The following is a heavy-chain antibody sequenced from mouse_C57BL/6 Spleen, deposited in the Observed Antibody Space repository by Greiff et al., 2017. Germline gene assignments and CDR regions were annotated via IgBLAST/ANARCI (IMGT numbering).Heavy chain of an antibody. D-gene: IGHD2-5*01. J-gene: IGHJ2*01. V-gene: IGHV1-18*01. CDR1: GYTFTDYN. CDR2: INPNNGGT. CDR3: ARVDYSNYYFDY. Sequence: EVQLVESGPELVKPGASVKIPCKASGYTFTDYNMDWVKQSHGKSLEWIGDINPNNGGTIYNQKFKGKATLTVDKSSSTAYMELRSLTSEDTAVYYCARVDYSNYYFDYWGQGTTLTVSS.